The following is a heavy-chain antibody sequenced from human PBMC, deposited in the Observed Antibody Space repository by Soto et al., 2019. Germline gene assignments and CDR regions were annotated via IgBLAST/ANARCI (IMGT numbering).Heavy chain of an antibody. CDR2: ISESGGST. D-gene: IGHD6-13*01. CDR3: AKRSPYSSGWYSPIFDY. J-gene: IGHJ4*02. Sequence: GSLRLSCAASGFSFSDYAMSWVRQAPGKGLEWVSVISESGGSTHYADSVRGRFTVSRDNSKNSLSLRMNSLRDEDTAVYFCAKRSPYSSGWYSPIFDYWGQGALITVSS. CDR1: GFSFSDYA. V-gene: IGHV3-23*01.